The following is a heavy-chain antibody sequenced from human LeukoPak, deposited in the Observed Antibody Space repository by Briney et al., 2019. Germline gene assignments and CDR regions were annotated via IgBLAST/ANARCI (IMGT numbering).Heavy chain of an antibody. CDR2: INPNSGGT. V-gene: IGHV1-2*02. J-gene: IGHJ4*02. D-gene: IGHD3-22*01. CDR3: AREVGGYYEVDY. CDR1: GYTFTGYY. Sequence: ASVKVSCKASGYTFTGYYMHCVRQAPGQGLEWMGWINPNSGGTNYAQKFQGRVTMTRDTSISTAYMELSRLRSDDTAVYYCAREVGGYYEVDYWGQGTLVTVSS.